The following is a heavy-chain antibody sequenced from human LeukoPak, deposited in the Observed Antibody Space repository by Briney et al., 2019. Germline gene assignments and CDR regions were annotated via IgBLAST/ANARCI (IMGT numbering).Heavy chain of an antibody. V-gene: IGHV3-30*18. CDR1: GFTFRSYG. D-gene: IGHD3-9*01. CDR3: AKDEREGRYIDGSPTHLDS. Sequence: GGSLRLSCASSGFTFRSYGIHWVRQAPGKGLEWVAVISYDGSNKYYADSVKGRFTISRDNSKNTLYLQMNSLRAEDTAVYYCAKDEREGRYIDGSPTHLDSWGQGTLVTVSS. CDR2: ISYDGSNK. J-gene: IGHJ4*02.